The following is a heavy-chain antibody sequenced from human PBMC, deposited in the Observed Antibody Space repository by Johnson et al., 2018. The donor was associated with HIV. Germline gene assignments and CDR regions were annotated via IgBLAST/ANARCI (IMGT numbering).Heavy chain of an antibody. D-gene: IGHD3-10*01. CDR1: GITFSDYY. CDR2: ITSSGSTL. V-gene: IGHV3-11*04. J-gene: IGHJ3*02. Sequence: QVLLVESGGGLVKPGGSLRLSCAASGITFSDYYMSWIRQAPGKGLEWVSYITSSGSTLYYADSVKGRFTISRDNAKNSLSLQMNILTAEDTAVYYCARAPEVRGIDAFDIWGQGTMVTVS. CDR3: ARAPEVRGIDAFDI.